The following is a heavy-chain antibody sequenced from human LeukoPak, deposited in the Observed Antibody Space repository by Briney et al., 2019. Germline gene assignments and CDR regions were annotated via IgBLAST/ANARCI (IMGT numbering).Heavy chain of an antibody. D-gene: IGHD2-15*01. CDR2: IKSDGIGT. CDR1: GFTFSSHW. Sequence: GGSLRLSCAASGFTFSSHWMSWVRQAPGKGLEWLSRIKSDGIGTNYADSVKGRFTISRDNAKNTLDLQMNSLRAEDTAVYYCARDCSGGSCPNWFDPWGQGTLVTVSS. J-gene: IGHJ5*02. V-gene: IGHV3-74*01. CDR3: ARDCSGGSCPNWFDP.